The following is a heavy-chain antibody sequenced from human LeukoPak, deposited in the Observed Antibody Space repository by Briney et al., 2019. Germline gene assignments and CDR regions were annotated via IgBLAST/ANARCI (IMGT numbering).Heavy chain of an antibody. J-gene: IGHJ4*02. V-gene: IGHV4-34*01. CDR2: INHSGST. CDR3: ARAPNCSGGSCYSGGYYFDY. Sequence: SETLSLTCAVYGGSFSGYYWSWIRQPPGKGLEWIGEINHSGSTNYNPSLKSRVTISVDTSKNQFSLKLSSATAADTAVYYCARAPNCSGGSCYSGGYYFDYWGQGTLVTVSS. CDR1: GGSFSGYY. D-gene: IGHD2-15*01.